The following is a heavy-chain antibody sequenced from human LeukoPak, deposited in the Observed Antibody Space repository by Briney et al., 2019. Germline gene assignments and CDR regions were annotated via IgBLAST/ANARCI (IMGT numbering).Heavy chain of an antibody. CDR1: GGSFSGYY. Sequence: PSQTLSLTCAVSGGSFSGYYWSWIRQPPGKGLEWIGEINHSGSTNYNLSLKSRVTISVDTSKNQFSLKLSSVTAADTAVYYCARDHLLVYAISSFDYWGQGTLVTVSS. J-gene: IGHJ4*02. CDR2: INHSGST. V-gene: IGHV4-34*01. CDR3: ARDHLLVYAISSFDY. D-gene: IGHD2-8*01.